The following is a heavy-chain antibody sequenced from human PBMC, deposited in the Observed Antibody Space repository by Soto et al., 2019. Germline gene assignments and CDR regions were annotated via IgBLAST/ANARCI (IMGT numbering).Heavy chain of an antibody. CDR2: ISGSGSSP. CDR1: GFTFNSYT. Sequence: GGSLRLSFAASGFTFNSYTMAWVRHAPGKGMEWFSSISGSGSSPSYADSVQGRFIIYRDNSRTTLSLQMNSLRAEDTATYYCAKARCTGNSCYVPDYWGHRSLVTVSS. V-gene: IGHV3-23*01. D-gene: IGHD2-8*02. J-gene: IGHJ4*01. CDR3: AKARCTGNSCYVPDY.